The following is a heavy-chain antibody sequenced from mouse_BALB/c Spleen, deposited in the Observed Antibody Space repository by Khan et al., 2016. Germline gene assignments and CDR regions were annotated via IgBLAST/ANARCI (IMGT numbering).Heavy chain of an antibody. CDR2: INYSGTT. D-gene: IGHD2-4*01. CDR1: GYSITSDFA. CDR3: ARVTYDYSSFAY. J-gene: IGHJ3*01. V-gene: IGHV3-2*02. Sequence: EVQLQESGPGLVKPSQSLSLTCTVTGYSITSDFAWNWIRQFPGNKLEWMGYINYSGTTSYNPSLKSRISITRDTSKNQFFLHLKSVTAEDTATYYCARVTYDYSSFAYWGQGTLVTVSA.